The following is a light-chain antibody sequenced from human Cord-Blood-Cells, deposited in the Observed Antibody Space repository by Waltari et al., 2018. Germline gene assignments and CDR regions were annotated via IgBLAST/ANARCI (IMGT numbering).Light chain of an antibody. V-gene: IGKV1-12*01. CDR3: QQANSFPIT. CDR2: AAS. J-gene: IGKJ5*01. CDR1: QGISSW. Sequence: DIQMTQSPSSVSASVGDRVTITCRASQGISSWVAWYQQKPGKAPKLLIYAASSLQSGVPSRFSGSGSGTDFTLAISSLQPEDFATYDCQQANSFPITFGQGTRLEIK.